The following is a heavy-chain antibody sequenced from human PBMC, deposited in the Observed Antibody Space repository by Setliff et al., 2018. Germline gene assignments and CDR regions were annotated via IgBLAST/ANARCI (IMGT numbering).Heavy chain of an antibody. Sequence: SETLSLTCAVSGGSLNSGSYYWSWIRQSTERGLEWLGRLHTSGSTTYNPALNSRVTISVDTSTNQFSLRLTSLTAADTAVYFCARDNTIMGATDHWGQGTLVTVSS. CDR3: ARDNTIMGATDH. CDR1: GGSLNSGSYY. V-gene: IGHV4-61*02. J-gene: IGHJ5*02. CDR2: LHTSGST. D-gene: IGHD1-26*01.